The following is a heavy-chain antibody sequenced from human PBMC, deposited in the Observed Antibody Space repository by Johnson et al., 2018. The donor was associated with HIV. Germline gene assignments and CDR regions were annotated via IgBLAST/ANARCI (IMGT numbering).Heavy chain of an antibody. CDR2: ISNNGDST. J-gene: IGHJ3*02. CDR1: GFTFSSYA. CDR3: AKAYSSSWYPVGMDDAFDI. D-gene: IGHD6-13*01. V-gene: IGHV3-64*01. Sequence: VQLVESGGGLVQPGGSLRLSCAASGFTFSSYAMHWVRQAPGKGLEYFSAISNNGDSTYYANSVKDRFTISRNNSKNTLYLQMNSLRAEDTAVYYCAKAYSSSWYPVGMDDAFDIWGQGTMVTVSS.